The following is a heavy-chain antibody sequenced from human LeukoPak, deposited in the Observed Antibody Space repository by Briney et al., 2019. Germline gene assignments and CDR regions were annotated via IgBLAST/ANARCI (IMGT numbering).Heavy chain of an antibody. CDR2: IHHYGNT. J-gene: IGHJ4*02. CDR1: GVSISTTSFY. Sequence: SETLSLTCTVSGVSISTTSFYWGWIRQPPGKGLEWIGSIHHYGNTYYNPSLKSRVSMSVDTSKHQVSLKLSSVTAADTAVYYCAQRGTSSWRFDSWGQGTLVTVSS. V-gene: IGHV4-39*01. D-gene: IGHD6-13*01. CDR3: AQRGTSSWRFDS.